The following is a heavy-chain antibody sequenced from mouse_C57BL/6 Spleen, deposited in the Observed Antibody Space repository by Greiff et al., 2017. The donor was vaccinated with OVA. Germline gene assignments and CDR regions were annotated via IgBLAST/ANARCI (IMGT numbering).Heavy chain of an antibody. V-gene: IGHV1-82*01. CDR3: AREGESWYFDV. J-gene: IGHJ1*03. CDR1: GYAFSSSW. D-gene: IGHD2-13*01. Sequence: VQLQQSGPELVKPGASVKISCKASGYAFSSSWMNWVKQRPGKGLEWIGRIYPGDGDTNYNGKFKGKATLTADKSSSTAYMQLSSLTSEDSAVYFCAREGESWYFDVWGTGTTVTVSS. CDR2: IYPGDGDT.